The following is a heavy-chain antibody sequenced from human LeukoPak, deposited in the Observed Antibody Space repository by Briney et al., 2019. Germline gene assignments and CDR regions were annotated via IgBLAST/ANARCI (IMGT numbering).Heavy chain of an antibody. V-gene: IGHV3-23*01. CDR1: DCSFITYA. D-gene: IGHD3-10*01. J-gene: IGHJ4*02. CDR3: ARLSSMLRGPLVLQSDF. CDR2: ITGRGHDT. Sequence: PGGALRLSCAGSDCSFITYAMSGVRQAPGKGLEGVSSITGRGHDTYYAESVKGPFTISRDNSKTTLYLQITRLSGDDTAVYYCARLSSMLRGPLVLQSDFWGPGTLVTVSS.